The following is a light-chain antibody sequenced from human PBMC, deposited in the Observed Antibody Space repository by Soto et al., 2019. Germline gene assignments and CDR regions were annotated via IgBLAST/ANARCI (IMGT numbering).Light chain of an antibody. CDR3: QQYDSSPRT. V-gene: IGKV3-20*01. CDR2: GPS. J-gene: IGKJ1*01. Sequence: EIVLTQSPGTLSLSPGERATLSCRASQSISSSYLAWYQQKPGQAPRLLIYGPSSRATGIPDRFSGSGSGTDFTLTINRLESEDFAVYYCQQYDSSPRTFGQGTKVDIK. CDR1: QSISSSY.